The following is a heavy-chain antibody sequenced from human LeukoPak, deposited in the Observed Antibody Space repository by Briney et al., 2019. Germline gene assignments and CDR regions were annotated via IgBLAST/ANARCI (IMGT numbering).Heavy chain of an antibody. CDR1: GGSISSYY. CDR2: IYYTGST. Sequence: SETLSLTCTVSGGSISSYYWSWIRQPPGKGLEWIGSIYYTGSTYYNPSLKTRVTISVDTSKNQFSLKLSSVTAADTAVYYCARGSSGWSGPSDAFDIWGQGTMVTVSS. D-gene: IGHD6-13*01. V-gene: IGHV4-39*07. CDR3: ARGSSGWSGPSDAFDI. J-gene: IGHJ3*02.